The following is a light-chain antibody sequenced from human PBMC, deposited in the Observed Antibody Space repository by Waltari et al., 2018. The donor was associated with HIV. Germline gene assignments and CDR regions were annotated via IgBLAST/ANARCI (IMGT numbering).Light chain of an antibody. CDR2: GDS. CDR3: QAWDSSAMV. J-gene: IGLJ2*01. CDR1: EVGNNN. Sequence: YELTQPPSVSVSGGQTATIPVSGHEVGNNNVCWYQQKPGQSPILVIYGDSKRPSGIPERFSGSNSGGTATLTISGTQAMDEADYYCQAWDSSAMVFGGGTKLTVL. V-gene: IGLV3-1*01.